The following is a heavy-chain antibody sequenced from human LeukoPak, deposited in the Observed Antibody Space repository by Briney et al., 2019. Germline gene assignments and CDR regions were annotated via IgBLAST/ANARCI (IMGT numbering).Heavy chain of an antibody. CDR3: QSRFLEWLLDY. CDR2: IYYSGST. J-gene: IGHJ4*02. D-gene: IGHD3-3*01. V-gene: IGHV4-39*01. CDR1: GGSISGSSYF. Sequence: SETLSLTCTVSGGSISGSSYFWGWIRQPPGKGLEWIGSIYYSGSTYYNPSLKSRVSISVDTSKNQFSLKLSSVTAADTAVYYCQSRFLEWLLDYWGQGTLVTVSS.